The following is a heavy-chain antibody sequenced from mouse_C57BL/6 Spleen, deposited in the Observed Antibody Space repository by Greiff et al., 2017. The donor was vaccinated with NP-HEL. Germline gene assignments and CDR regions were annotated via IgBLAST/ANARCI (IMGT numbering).Heavy chain of an antibody. V-gene: IGHV3-6*01. CDR1: GYSITSGYY. Sequence: DVQLQESGPGLVKPSQSLSLTCFVTGYSITSGYYWNWIRQFPGNKLEWMGYISYDGSNNYNPSLKNRISITRDTSKNQFFLKLNSVTTEDTATYYCAVQSSGYWFAYWGQGTLVTVSA. D-gene: IGHD3-2*02. CDR2: ISYDGSN. J-gene: IGHJ3*01. CDR3: AVQSSGYWFAY.